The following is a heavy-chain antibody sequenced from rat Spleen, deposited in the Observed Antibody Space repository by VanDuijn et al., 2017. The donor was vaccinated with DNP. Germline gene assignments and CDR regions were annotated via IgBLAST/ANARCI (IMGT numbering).Heavy chain of an antibody. J-gene: IGHJ4*01. V-gene: IGHV2S12*01. CDR2: ISSAGNT. CDR3: ARDLIIRDTTSAMDA. CDR1: GVSLSNFG. Sequence: QVQLKESGPGLVQPSQILSLTCTVSGVSLSNFGINWVRQPPGKGLEWIAAISSAGNTFYNSALKSRLSFSKATSKSQVFLQLNSLQTEDTATYYCARDLIIRDTTSAMDAWGQGTSVTVSS. D-gene: IGHD4-3*01.